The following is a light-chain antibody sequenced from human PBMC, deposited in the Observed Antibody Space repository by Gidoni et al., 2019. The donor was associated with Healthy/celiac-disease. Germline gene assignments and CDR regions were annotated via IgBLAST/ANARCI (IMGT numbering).Light chain of an antibody. CDR3: QSYDSSLSGPFYV. Sequence: QSVLTQPPSVSGAPGQRVPISCTVSSSNIGAGYDVHWYQQLPGTAPKLLIYGNSNRPSGVPDRFSGSKSGTSASLAITGLQAEDEADYYCQSYDSSLSGPFYVFGTGTKVTV. J-gene: IGLJ1*01. V-gene: IGLV1-40*01. CDR1: SSNIGAGYD. CDR2: GNS.